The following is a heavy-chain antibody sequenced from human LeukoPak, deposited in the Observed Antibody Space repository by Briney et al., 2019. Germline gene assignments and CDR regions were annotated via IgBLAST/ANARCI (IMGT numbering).Heavy chain of an antibody. Sequence: PSETLSLTCTVSGGSISSYYWSWIRQPPGKGLEWIGYIYYSGSTNYNPSLKSRVTISVDTSKNQFSLKLSSVTAADTAVYYCARGLYYCSSTSCYYYYMDVWGKGTTVTVSS. J-gene: IGHJ6*03. CDR1: GGSISSYY. V-gene: IGHV4-59*08. CDR2: IYYSGST. CDR3: ARGLYYCSSTSCYYYYMDV. D-gene: IGHD2-2*01.